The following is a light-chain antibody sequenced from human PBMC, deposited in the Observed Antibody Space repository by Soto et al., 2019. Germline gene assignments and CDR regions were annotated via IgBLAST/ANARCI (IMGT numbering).Light chain of an antibody. CDR3: QQYGSSPLT. V-gene: IGKV3-20*01. CDR1: QSLSSSY. CDR2: DAS. Sequence: EIVLTHSPGTLSLSPWERATLSSRASQSLSSSYLAWYQQKPGQAPRLLIYDASSRATGIPDRFSGSGSGTDFTLTISRLEPEDFAVYYCQQYGSSPLTFGGGTKVDIK. J-gene: IGKJ4*01.